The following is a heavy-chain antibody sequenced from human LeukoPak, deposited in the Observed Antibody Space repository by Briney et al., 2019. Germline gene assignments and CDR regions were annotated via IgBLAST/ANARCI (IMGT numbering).Heavy chain of an antibody. Sequence: PGGSLRLSCQASGFTFYVYAMSWVRQAPGKGLEWVASMCGTAGCTFYPDSVKGRFTISRDNSKNILYLQMNSLRAEDTAIYYCAKDRPNFYENSGHYYRRDGDSWGQGTLVTVSS. CDR2: MCGTAGCT. CDR3: AKDRPNFYENSGHYYRRDGDS. V-gene: IGHV3-23*01. J-gene: IGHJ5*01. D-gene: IGHD3-22*01. CDR1: GFTFYVYA.